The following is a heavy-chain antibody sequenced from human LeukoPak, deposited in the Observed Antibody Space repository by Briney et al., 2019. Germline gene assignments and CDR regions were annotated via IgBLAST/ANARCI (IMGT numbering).Heavy chain of an antibody. CDR1: GGSISSYY. D-gene: IGHD1-26*01. CDR3: ASSPSVGATHPDAFDI. CDR2: IYYSGST. V-gene: IGHV4-59*01. Sequence: PSETLSLTCTVSGGSISSYYWSWIRQPPGKGLEWIGYIYYSGSTNYNPSLKSRVTISVDTSKNQFSLKLSSVTAADTAVYYCASSPSVGATHPDAFDIWGQGTMVTVSP. J-gene: IGHJ3*02.